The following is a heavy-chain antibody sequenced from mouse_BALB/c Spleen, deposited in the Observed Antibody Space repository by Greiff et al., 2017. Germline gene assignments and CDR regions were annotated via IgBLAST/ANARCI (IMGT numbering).Heavy chain of an antibody. V-gene: IGHV5-6-5*01. CDR3: ARGGVPDY. CDR2: ISSGGST. CDR1: GFTFSSYA. J-gene: IGHJ2*01. Sequence: EVHLVESGGGLVKPGGSLKLSCAASGFTFSSYAMSWVRQTPEKRLEWVASISSGGSTYYPDSVKGRFTISRDNARNILYLQMSSLRSEDTAMYYCARGGVPDYWGQGTTLTVSS.